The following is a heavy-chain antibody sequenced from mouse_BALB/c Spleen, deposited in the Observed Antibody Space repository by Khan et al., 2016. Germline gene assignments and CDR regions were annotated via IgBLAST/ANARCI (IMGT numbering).Heavy chain of an antibody. V-gene: IGHV2-6-7*01. CDR3: ARDGLRYDAIYY. J-gene: IGHJ4*01. Sequence: QVQLKQSGPGLVALSQSLSITGTVSGFSIIAYGVKWVSQPPGKGLERLGSIWGDGSTDYNSALKSRLNINKDKSKSHVFLKMNSLQTDHTAKYYCARDGLRYDAIYYCGQVTSVNVSS. CDR1: GFSIIAYG. CDR2: IWGDGST.